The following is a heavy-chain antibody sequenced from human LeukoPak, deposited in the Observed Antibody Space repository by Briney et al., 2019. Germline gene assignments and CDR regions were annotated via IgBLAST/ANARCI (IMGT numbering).Heavy chain of an antibody. Sequence: SVKVSCKASGGTFSSYAISWVRQAPGQGFEWMGGIIPIFGTANYAQKFQGRVTITTDESTSTAYMELSSLRSEDTAVYYCARGDIAARPPFYWGQGTLVTVSS. CDR3: ARGDIAARPPFY. V-gene: IGHV1-69*05. CDR2: IIPIFGTA. D-gene: IGHD6-6*01. J-gene: IGHJ4*02. CDR1: GGTFSSYA.